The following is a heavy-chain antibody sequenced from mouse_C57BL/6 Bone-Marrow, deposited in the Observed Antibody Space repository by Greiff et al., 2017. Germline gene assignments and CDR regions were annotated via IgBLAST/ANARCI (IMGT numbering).Heavy chain of an antibody. Sequence: QVHVKQSGAELVRPGASVKLSCKASGYTFTDYYINWVKQRPGQGLEWIARIYPGSGNTYYNEKFKGKATLTAEKSSSTAYMQLSSLTSEDSAVYFCARRSFLGWYFDVWGTGTTVTVSS. J-gene: IGHJ1*03. CDR1: GYTFTDYY. V-gene: IGHV1-76*01. CDR3: ARRSFLGWYFDV. CDR2: IYPGSGNT. D-gene: IGHD4-1*01.